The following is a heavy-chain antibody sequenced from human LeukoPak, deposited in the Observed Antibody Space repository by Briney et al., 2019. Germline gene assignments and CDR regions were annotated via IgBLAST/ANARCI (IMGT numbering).Heavy chain of an antibody. CDR1: GFTFSDYY. CDR3: ARDMEPDAIDI. Sequence: GGSLRLSCAASGFTFSDYYMSWIRQAPGKGLEWVSYISSSGSTIYYADSVKGRFTISRDNAKTSLYLQMNSLRAEDTAIYYCARDMEPDAIDIWGQGTMVTVSS. CDR2: ISSSGSTI. D-gene: IGHD1-1*01. V-gene: IGHV3-11*04. J-gene: IGHJ3*02.